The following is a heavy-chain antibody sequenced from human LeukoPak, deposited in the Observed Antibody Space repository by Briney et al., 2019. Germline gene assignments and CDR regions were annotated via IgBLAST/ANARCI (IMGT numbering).Heavy chain of an antibody. Sequence: RTGGSLRLSCAASGFIFSNYGMNWVRHAPGEGLGWVVAIRGSGSATSYADSVRGRFTISRDNSKSTTYLQMNSLRAEDTAVFYCAKDLSLLYFWSGYFDYWGQGIPVTVSS. J-gene: IGHJ4*02. D-gene: IGHD3-3*01. CDR1: GFIFSNYG. CDR2: IRGSGSAT. CDR3: AKDLSLLYFWSGYFDY. V-gene: IGHV3-23*01.